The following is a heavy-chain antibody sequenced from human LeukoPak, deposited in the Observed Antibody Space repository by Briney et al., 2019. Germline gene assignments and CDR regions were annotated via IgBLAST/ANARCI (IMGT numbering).Heavy chain of an antibody. Sequence: SETLSFTCTVSGGAISSYYWNWIRQPPGKGLEWIGYTHYSGTTNYNPSLKSRVTISVDTSKNQFSLKLSSVTAADTAVYYCARYPFYGDSWYFDLWGRGTLVTVSS. CDR3: ARYPFYGDSWYFDL. CDR1: GGAISSYY. J-gene: IGHJ2*01. V-gene: IGHV4-59*01. D-gene: IGHD4-17*01. CDR2: THYSGTT.